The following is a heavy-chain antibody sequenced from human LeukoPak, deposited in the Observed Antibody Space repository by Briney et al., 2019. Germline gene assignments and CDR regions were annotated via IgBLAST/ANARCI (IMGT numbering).Heavy chain of an antibody. CDR1: GGTFSSYA. D-gene: IGHD2-2*01. V-gene: IGHV1-69*13. Sequence: SVKVSCKASGGTFSSYAISWVRQAPGQGLEWMGGIIPIFGTANYAQKFQGRVTITADESTSTAYMELSSLRPEDTAVYYCARAPGSIVVVPAAYWYFDLWGRGTLVTVSS. J-gene: IGHJ2*01. CDR3: ARAPGSIVVVPAAYWYFDL. CDR2: IIPIFGTA.